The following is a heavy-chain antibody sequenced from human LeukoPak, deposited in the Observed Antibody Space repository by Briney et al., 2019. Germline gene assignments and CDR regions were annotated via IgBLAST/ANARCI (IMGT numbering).Heavy chain of an antibody. V-gene: IGHV2-70*11. CDR1: GFSLGTSGMC. Sequence: SGPALVKPTQTLTLTCTFSGFSLGTSGMCVSWIRQPPRKALEWLARIDWDDDKYYSTSLKTRPTISKDTSKNQVVLTMTNMDPVDTATYYCARTTATMITHYYYYYMDVWGKGTTVTVSS. CDR2: IDWDDDK. CDR3: ARTTATMITHYYYYYMDV. J-gene: IGHJ6*03. D-gene: IGHD3-16*01.